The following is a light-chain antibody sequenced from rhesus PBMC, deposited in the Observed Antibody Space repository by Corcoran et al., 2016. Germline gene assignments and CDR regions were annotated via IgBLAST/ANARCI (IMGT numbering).Light chain of an antibody. V-gene: IGKV1-22*01. J-gene: IGKJ3*01. Sequence: DIQMTQSPSSLSASVGDTGTITCRASQSISSWLAWYQQKPGNAPKLLIYKASRLQTGVPSRFSGNGSGTDFTLTISSLQPGDFATYYCLQYSSSPFTFGPGTKLDIK. CDR2: KAS. CDR1: QSISSW. CDR3: LQYSSSPFT.